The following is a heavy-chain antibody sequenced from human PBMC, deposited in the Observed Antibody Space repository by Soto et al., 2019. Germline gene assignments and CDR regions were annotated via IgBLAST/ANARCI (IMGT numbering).Heavy chain of an antibody. CDR3: ARSFGRGANYGMYY. CDR1: GYIFTGYY. J-gene: IGHJ4*02. D-gene: IGHD3-10*01. V-gene: IGHV1-69*01. Sequence: QVQLVQSGAEVKRPGASVKVSCKAAGYIFTGYYIHWVRQAPGQGLAWMGWINPIFGTANYAQKFQGRVTITADESTSTAYLELSSLRSEDTAVYYCARSFGRGANYGMYYWGQGTLVTVSS. CDR2: INPIFGTA.